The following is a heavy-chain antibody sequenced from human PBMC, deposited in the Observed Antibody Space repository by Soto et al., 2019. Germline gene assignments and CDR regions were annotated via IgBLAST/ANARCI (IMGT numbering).Heavy chain of an antibody. Sequence: VQLVESGGGAVQPGGSLRLSCVASGLNLIDYTMHWVRQVPGKGLEWVSLISWNGDSSDYADSVKSRFTISRDNTKNSLYLQMNSLRTEDTAFYFCVKGGKFKGFDVWGRGTLVTVSS. V-gene: IGHV3-43*01. J-gene: IGHJ3*01. CDR1: GLNLIDYT. CDR2: ISWNGDSS. CDR3: VKGGKFKGFDV.